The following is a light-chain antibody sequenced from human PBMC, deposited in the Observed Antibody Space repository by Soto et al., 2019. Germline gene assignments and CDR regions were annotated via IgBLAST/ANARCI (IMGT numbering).Light chain of an antibody. Sequence: QSALTQPASVSGSPGQSITISCTGTSSDVGGYNYVSWYQQHPDKAPKLMIYEVSNRPSGVSNRFSGSKSGNTASLTISGLQAEDEADYYCTSYTTSSTHWVFGGGTKLTVL. CDR2: EVS. V-gene: IGLV2-14*01. J-gene: IGLJ3*02. CDR3: TSYTTSSTHWV. CDR1: SSDVGGYNY.